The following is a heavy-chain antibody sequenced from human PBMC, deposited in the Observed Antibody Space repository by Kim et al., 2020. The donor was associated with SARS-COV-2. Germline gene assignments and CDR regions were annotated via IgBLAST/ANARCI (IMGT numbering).Heavy chain of an antibody. J-gene: IGHJ5*01. V-gene: IGHV5-51*01. Sequence: GESLKISCKGSGYSFTSYWIGWVRQMPGKGLEWMGIIYPGDSDTRYSPSFQGQVTISADKSISTAYLQWSSLKASDTAMYYCARLPTYYYGSGPEARFDPWGQGTLVTVTT. CDR3: ARLPTYYYGSGPEARFDP. CDR1: GYSFTSYW. CDR2: IYPGDSDT. D-gene: IGHD3-10*01.